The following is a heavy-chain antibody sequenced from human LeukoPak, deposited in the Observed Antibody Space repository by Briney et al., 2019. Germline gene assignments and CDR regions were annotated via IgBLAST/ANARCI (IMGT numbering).Heavy chain of an antibody. CDR2: IYSGGST. V-gene: IGHV3-53*01. Sequence: PGGSLRLSCAASGFTVSSNYISWVRQAPGKGLEWVSVIYSGGSTYYADSVKGRFTISRDNSKNTLYLQMNSLRAEDTAVYYCAREGRHYDILTGYYNVAFFDYWGQGTLVTVSS. CDR1: GFTVSSNY. CDR3: AREGRHYDILTGYYNVAFFDY. D-gene: IGHD3-9*01. J-gene: IGHJ4*02.